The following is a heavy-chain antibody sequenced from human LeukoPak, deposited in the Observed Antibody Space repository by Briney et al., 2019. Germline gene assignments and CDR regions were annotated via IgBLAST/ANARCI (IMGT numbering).Heavy chain of an antibody. D-gene: IGHD5-18*01. Sequence: SVKVSCKASGGTFSSYAISWVRQAPGQGLEWLGGIIPIFGTANYAQKFQGRVTITTDESTSTAYMELSSLRSEDTAVYYCARGPRIQLYPNWFDPWGQGTLVTVSS. J-gene: IGHJ5*02. V-gene: IGHV1-69*05. CDR3: ARGPRIQLYPNWFDP. CDR1: GGTFSSYA. CDR2: IIPIFGTA.